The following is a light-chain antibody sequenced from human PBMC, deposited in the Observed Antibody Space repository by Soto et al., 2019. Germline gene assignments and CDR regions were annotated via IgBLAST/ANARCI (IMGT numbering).Light chain of an antibody. V-gene: IGKV1-9*01. CDR1: QGISSY. CDR2: GAS. CDR3: QQLDSYPRT. Sequence: DIQLTQSPSSLSASVGDRFTITWRVSQGISSYLAWYQQKPGKAPKLLIFGASTLQRGVPSRFSGSGSGTDFTLTIGSLQPEDFATYYCQQLDSYPRTFGPGTKVDIK. J-gene: IGKJ3*01.